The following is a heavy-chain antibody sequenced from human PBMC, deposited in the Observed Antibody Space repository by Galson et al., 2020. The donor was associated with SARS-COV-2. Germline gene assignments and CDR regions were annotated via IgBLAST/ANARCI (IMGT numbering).Heavy chain of an antibody. D-gene: IGHD7-27*01. V-gene: IGHV4-61*08. J-gene: IGHJ6*02. CDR3: ARDQKLWGGRYYYYYGMDV. Sequence: ASETLSLTCSVSGASVNSDGYYWNWIRQPPGKGLEWSGSIYHSGNTKYNASLKSRVTISVDTSKKQFSLKLSSVTAADTAVYYCARDQKLWGGRYYYYYGMDVWGQGTTVTVSS. CDR2: IYHSGNT. CDR1: GASVNSDGYY.